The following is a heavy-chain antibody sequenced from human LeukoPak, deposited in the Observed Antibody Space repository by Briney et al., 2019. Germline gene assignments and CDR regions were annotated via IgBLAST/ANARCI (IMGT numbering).Heavy chain of an antibody. CDR1: GVSFNDYY. Sequence: SEPLSLTCAVSGVSFNDYYWSWVRQTPGKGLEWIGEINHSGYTNDSPSLKSRVTLSIDTSRKQFSLNLRSVTVADTGIYYCTRMTAGHDYWGQGTLVTVSS. V-gene: IGHV4-34*01. D-gene: IGHD2-21*02. CDR2: INHSGYT. CDR3: TRMTAGHDY. J-gene: IGHJ4*02.